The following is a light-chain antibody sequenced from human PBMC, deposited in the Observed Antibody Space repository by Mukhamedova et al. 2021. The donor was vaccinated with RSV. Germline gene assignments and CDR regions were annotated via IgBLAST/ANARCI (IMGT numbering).Light chain of an antibody. Sequence: GVSNRFSGSKSGNTASLTISGLQAEDEADYYCCSYAGSSTLFGTGTNVTVL. V-gene: IGLV2-23*01. CDR3: CSYAGSSTL. J-gene: IGLJ1*01.